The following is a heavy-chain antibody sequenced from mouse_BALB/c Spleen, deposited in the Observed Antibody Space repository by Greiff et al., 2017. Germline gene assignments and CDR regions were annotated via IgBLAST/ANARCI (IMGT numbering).Heavy chain of an antibody. CDR2: IWRGGST. CDR3: AEKGDNEYYAMDY. J-gene: IGHJ4*01. D-gene: IGHD1-3*01. V-gene: IGHV2-5-1*01. CDR1: GFSLTSYG. Sequence: QVQLKESGPSLVQPSQSLSITCTVSGFSLTSYGVHWVRQSPGQGLEWLGVIWRGGSTDYNAAFMSRLSITKDNSKSQVFFKMNILQADDTAIYYCAEKGDNEYYAMDYWGQGTSVTVSS.